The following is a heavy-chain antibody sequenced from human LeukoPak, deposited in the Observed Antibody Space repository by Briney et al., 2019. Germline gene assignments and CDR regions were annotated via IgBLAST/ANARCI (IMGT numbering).Heavy chain of an antibody. Sequence: PGGSLGLSCTASGFTFSTYWMTWVRQAPGKGLEWVANIKEDGSEENYVDSVKGRFTISRDNAKNSLYLQMNSLRVEDTAVYYCARSGSEIDYWGQGALVTVSS. V-gene: IGHV3-7*01. CDR1: GFTFSTYW. D-gene: IGHD1-26*01. J-gene: IGHJ4*02. CDR2: IKEDGSEE. CDR3: ARSGSEIDY.